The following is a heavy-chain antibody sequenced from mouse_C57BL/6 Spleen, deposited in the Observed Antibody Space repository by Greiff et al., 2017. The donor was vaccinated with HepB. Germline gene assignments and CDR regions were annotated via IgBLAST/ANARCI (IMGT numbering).Heavy chain of an antibody. J-gene: IGHJ3*01. D-gene: IGHD1-1*01. V-gene: IGHV14-4*01. CDR2: IDPENGDT. CDR1: GFNIKDDY. CDR3: TPPYYGSSPFAY. Sequence: EVKLMESGAELVRPGASVKLSCTASGFNIKDDYMHWVKQRPEQGLEWIGWIDPENGDTEYASKFQGKATITADTSSNTAYLQLSSLTSEDTAVYYCTPPYYGSSPFAYWGQGTLVTVSA.